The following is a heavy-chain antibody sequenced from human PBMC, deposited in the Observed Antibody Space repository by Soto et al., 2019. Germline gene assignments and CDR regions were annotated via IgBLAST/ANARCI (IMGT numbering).Heavy chain of an antibody. J-gene: IGHJ4*02. CDR3: ARPKRYCSSTSCYVFYFDY. CDR1: GFTFSSYW. Sequence: PGGSLRLSCAASGFTFSSYWMSWVRQAPGKGLEWVANIKQDGSEKYYVDSVKGRFTISRDNAKNSLYLQMNSLRAEDTAVYYCARPKRYCSSTSCYVFYFDYWGQGTLVTVSS. V-gene: IGHV3-7*01. CDR2: IKQDGSEK. D-gene: IGHD2-2*01.